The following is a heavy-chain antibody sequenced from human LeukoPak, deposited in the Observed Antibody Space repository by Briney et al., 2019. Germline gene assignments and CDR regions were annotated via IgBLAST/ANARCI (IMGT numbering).Heavy chain of an antibody. CDR2: ISDSGGTT. D-gene: IGHD3-22*01. Sequence: SGGSLRLSCAASGFTFSTYAMSWVRQAPGKGLEWVSGISDSGGTTYYADSVKGRFTISRDNSQSTLYLQMNSLRAEDTAVYYCARARNNYDSSGYSALDYWGQGTLVTVSS. CDR3: ARARNNYDSSGYSALDY. CDR1: GFTFSTYA. V-gene: IGHV3-23*01. J-gene: IGHJ4*02.